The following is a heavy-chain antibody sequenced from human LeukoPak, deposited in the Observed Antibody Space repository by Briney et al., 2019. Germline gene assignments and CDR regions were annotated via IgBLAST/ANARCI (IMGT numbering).Heavy chain of an antibody. CDR3: TTDRSYDSSGYYYYYYYGMDV. J-gene: IGHJ6*02. D-gene: IGHD3-22*01. V-gene: IGHV3-15*01. CDR2: IKSKTDGGTT. CDR1: GFTFSNAW. Sequence: GGSLRLSCAASGFTFSNAWMSWVRQAPGKGLEWVGRIKSKTDGGTTDYAAPVKGRFTISRDDSKNMLYLQMNSLKTEDTAVYYCTTDRSYDSSGYYYYYYYGMDVWGQGTTVTVSS.